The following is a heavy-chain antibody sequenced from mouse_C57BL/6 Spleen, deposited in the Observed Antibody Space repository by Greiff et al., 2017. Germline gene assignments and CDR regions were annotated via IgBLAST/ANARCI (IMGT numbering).Heavy chain of an antibody. CDR3: TEGALYGYFDY. D-gene: IGHD1-1*02. J-gene: IGHJ2*01. Sequence: VQLQQSGAELVRPGASVKLSCTASGFNIKDYYMHWVKQRPEQGLEWIGRVDPEDGDTEYAPKFQGKATMTADTSSNTAYLQLSSLTSEDTAVYYCTEGALYGYFDYWGEGTTLTVSS. V-gene: IGHV14-1*01. CDR1: GFNIKDYY. CDR2: VDPEDGDT.